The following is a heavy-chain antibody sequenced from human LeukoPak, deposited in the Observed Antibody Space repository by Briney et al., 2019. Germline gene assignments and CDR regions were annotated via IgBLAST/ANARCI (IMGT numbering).Heavy chain of an antibody. V-gene: IGHV4-59*05. D-gene: IGHD5-24*01. CDR3: ARWRWLQPDY. CDR1: GGSISKYY. J-gene: IGHJ4*02. Sequence: KTSETLSLTCSVSGGSISKYYWSWIRQPPGKELEWIGSIYYSGSTYYNPSLKSRVTISVDTSKNQFSLKLSSVTAADTAVYYCARWRWLQPDYWGQGTLVTVSS. CDR2: IYYSGST.